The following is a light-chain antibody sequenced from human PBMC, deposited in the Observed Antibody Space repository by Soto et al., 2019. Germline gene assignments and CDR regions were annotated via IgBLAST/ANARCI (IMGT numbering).Light chain of an antibody. J-gene: IGKJ3*01. CDR3: QQRSNWPRT. CDR1: QTVNSHY. V-gene: IGKV3D-20*02. Sequence: EIVLTQSPGTLSLSPGERATLSCRASQTVNSHYLAWYQQKPGQAPRLLIYGASSRSTGVPDRFSGSGSGTDFTLTITRLEPEDSAVYYCQQRSNWPRTFGPGTKVDIK. CDR2: GAS.